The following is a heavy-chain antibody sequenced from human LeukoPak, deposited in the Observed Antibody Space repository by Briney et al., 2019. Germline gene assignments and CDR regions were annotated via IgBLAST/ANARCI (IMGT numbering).Heavy chain of an antibody. CDR2: IISSRSTT. V-gene: IGHV3-48*02. CDR3: ARGKDGYNSNWFDR. CDR1: GFIFSTYS. Sequence: GGSLRLSCAAPGFIFSTYSMKWVRQAPGKGLERVSYIISSRSTTYYADSVKGRFTISRDNAKNSLYLQMNSLRDEDTAVYFCARGKDGYNSNWFDRWGQGTLVTVSS. J-gene: IGHJ5*02. D-gene: IGHD5-24*01.